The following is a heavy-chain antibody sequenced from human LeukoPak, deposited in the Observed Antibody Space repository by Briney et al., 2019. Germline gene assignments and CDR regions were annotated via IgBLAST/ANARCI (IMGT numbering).Heavy chain of an antibody. J-gene: IGHJ6*02. V-gene: IGHV4-59*12. CDR2: IYYSGST. CDR3: ARVWGIAVAGKDEYYYYGMDV. D-gene: IGHD6-19*01. Sequence: SETLSLTCTVSGGSISSYYWSWIRQPPGKGLEWIGYIYYSGSTNYNPSLKSRVTISVDTSKNQFSLKLSSVTAADTAVYYCARVWGIAVAGKDEYYYYGMDVWGQGTTVTVSS. CDR1: GGSISSYY.